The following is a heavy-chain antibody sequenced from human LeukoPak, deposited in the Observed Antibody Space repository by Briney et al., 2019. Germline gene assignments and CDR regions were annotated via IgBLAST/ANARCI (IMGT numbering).Heavy chain of an antibody. CDR2: IYYSGST. CDR3: ARGDILTGYYSNWYFDL. CDR1: GGSISSYY. V-gene: IGHV4-59*01. J-gene: IGHJ2*01. D-gene: IGHD3-9*01. Sequence: SETLSLTCTASGGSISSYYWSWIRQPPGKGLEWIGYIYYSGSTNYNPSLKSRVTISVDTSKNQFSLKLSSVTAADTAVYYCARGDILTGYYSNWYFDLWGRGTLVTVSS.